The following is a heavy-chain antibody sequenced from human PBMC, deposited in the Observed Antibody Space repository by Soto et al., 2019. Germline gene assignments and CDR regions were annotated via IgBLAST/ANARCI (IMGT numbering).Heavy chain of an antibody. CDR3: AREMEYSSSSGGVYGMDV. Sequence: QVQLVESGGGVVQPGRSLRLSCAASGFTFSSYAMHWVRQAPGKGLEWVAVISYDGSNKYYADSVKGRFTISRDNSKNTLYLQMNSLRAEDTAVYYCAREMEYSSSSGGVYGMDVWGQGTTVTVSS. CDR1: GFTFSSYA. J-gene: IGHJ6*02. D-gene: IGHD6-6*01. CDR2: ISYDGSNK. V-gene: IGHV3-30-3*01.